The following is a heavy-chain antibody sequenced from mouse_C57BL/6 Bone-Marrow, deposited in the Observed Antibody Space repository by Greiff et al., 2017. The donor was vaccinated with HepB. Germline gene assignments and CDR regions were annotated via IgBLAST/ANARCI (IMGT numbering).Heavy chain of an antibody. Sequence: VKLVESGAELVKPGASVKLSCKASGYTFTEYTIHWVKQRSGQGLEWIGWFYPGSGSIKYNEKFKDKATLTADKSSSTVYMELSRLTSEDSAVYFCARHEKYYGGFAYWGQGTLVTVSA. CDR1: GYTFTEYT. D-gene: IGHD1-1*02. CDR2: FYPGSGSI. V-gene: IGHV1-62-2*01. J-gene: IGHJ3*01. CDR3: ARHEKYYGGFAY.